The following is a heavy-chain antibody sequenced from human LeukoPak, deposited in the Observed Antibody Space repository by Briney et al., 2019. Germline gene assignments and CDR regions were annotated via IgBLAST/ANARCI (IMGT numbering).Heavy chain of an antibody. J-gene: IGHJ3*02. CDR1: GFTFSSYG. V-gene: IGHV3-33*01. CDR3: ARDLGIAARDAFDI. CDR2: IWYDGSNK. Sequence: GGSLRLSCAASGFTFSSYGMHWVRQAPGKGLEWVAVIWYDGSNKYYADSVKGRFTISRDNSKNTLYLQMNSQRAEDTAVYYCARDLGIAARDAFDIWGQGTMVTVSS. D-gene: IGHD6-6*01.